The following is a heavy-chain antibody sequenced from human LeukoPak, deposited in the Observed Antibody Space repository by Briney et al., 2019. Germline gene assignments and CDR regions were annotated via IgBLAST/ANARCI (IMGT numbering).Heavy chain of an antibody. CDR3: ARPIVGATPGIGY. Sequence: GGSLRLSCAASGFTFSSYAMSWVRQAPGKGLEWVSTISGSGGSTYYADSVKGRFTISRDNAKNSLYLQMNSLRAEDTAVYYCARPIVGATPGIGYWGQGTLVTVSS. D-gene: IGHD1-26*01. CDR2: ISGSGGST. CDR1: GFTFSSYA. J-gene: IGHJ4*02. V-gene: IGHV3-23*01.